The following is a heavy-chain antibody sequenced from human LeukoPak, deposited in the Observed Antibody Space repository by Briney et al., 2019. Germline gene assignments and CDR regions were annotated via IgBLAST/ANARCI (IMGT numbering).Heavy chain of an antibody. CDR2: INPGGGST. Sequence: ASVKVSCKASGYTFTSYYMHWVRQAPGQGLEWMGIINPGGGSTSYAQKFQGRVTMTRDTSTSTVYMELSSLRSEDTAVYYCARRTGRVVAASYGWFDPWGQGTLVTVSS. CDR3: ARRTGRVVAASYGWFDP. V-gene: IGHV1-46*01. D-gene: IGHD2-15*01. CDR1: GYTFTSYY. J-gene: IGHJ5*02.